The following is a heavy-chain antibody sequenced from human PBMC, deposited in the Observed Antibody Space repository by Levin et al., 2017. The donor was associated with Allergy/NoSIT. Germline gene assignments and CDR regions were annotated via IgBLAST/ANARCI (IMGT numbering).Heavy chain of an antibody. V-gene: IGHV4-34*01. CDR2: INHSGST. Sequence: SQTLSLPCAVYGGSFRGSYWSWIRQPPGKGLEWIGEINHSGSTNYNPSLKSRVTISVDTSKNQFSLKLSSVTAADTAVYYCARGPGAGTWYFDYWGQGTLVTVSS. CDR1: GGSFRGSY. D-gene: IGHD6-19*01. CDR3: ARGPGAGTWYFDY. J-gene: IGHJ4*02.